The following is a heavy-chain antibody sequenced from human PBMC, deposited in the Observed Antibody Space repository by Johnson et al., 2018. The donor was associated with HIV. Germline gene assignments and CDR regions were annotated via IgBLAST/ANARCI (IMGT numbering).Heavy chain of an antibody. CDR2: IWYDGSNK. CDR1: GFTFSTYG. D-gene: IGHD5-24*01. CDR3: AKDRDAYTLSTDAFDI. Sequence: QVQLVESGGGVVQPGRSLRLSCAASGFTFSTYGMHWVRQAPGKGLEWLAVIWYDGSNKYYADSVKGRFTISRDNAKSLLYLQMNSLRVDDTAVYYCAKDRDAYTLSTDAFDIWGQGTMVTVSS. V-gene: IGHV3-33*03. J-gene: IGHJ3*02.